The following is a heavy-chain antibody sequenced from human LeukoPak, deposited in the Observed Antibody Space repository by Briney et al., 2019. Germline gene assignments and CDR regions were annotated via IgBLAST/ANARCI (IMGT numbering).Heavy chain of an antibody. Sequence: GGSLRLSCAASGFSFSSYAMSWVRQAPGKGLEGVSAISGSGGSTYYADSVKGRFTISRDNSKNTLYLQMNSLRAEDTAVYYCAKALGGVGVVAATPSSWGQGTMVTVSS. CDR2: ISGSGGST. V-gene: IGHV3-23*01. D-gene: IGHD2-15*01. CDR3: AKALGGVGVVAATPSS. J-gene: IGHJ4*02. CDR1: GFSFSSYA.